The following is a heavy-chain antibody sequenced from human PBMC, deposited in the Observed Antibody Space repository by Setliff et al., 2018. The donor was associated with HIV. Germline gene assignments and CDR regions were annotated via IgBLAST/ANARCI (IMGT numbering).Heavy chain of an antibody. CDR1: DSGTYY. CDR2: IYHTGST. V-gene: IGHV4-39*01. D-gene: IGHD6-13*01. J-gene: IGHJ6*03. CDR3: ARVSCSSWYSIPQYYYYSMDV. Sequence: PSETLSLTCTVSDSGTYYWGWIRQPPGNGLEWIGSIYHTGSTYYKPSLKSRVTISVDTSKSQFSLKLSSVTAADTAVYYCARVSCSSWYSIPQYYYYSMDVWGNGTTVTVSS.